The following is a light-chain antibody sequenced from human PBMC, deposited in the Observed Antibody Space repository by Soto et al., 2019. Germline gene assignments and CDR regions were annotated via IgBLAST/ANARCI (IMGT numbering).Light chain of an antibody. J-gene: IGKJ4*01. V-gene: IGKV3-11*01. CDR1: QSVTTY. CDR2: DAS. CDR3: QQRSIWPRS. Sequence: EIVLTQSPATLSLSPGERATLSCRASQSVTTYLAWYRQKPGQAPRLLIYDASNRASGIPARFSGSGSGTDFTLTISSLEPEDFAVYYCQQRSIWPRSFGGGTRVEIQ.